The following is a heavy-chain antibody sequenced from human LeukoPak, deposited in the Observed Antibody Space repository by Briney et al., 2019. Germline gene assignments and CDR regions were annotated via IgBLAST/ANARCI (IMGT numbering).Heavy chain of an antibody. D-gene: IGHD3-9*01. Sequence: GRSLRLSCAASGFTFSSYGMHWVRQAPAMGLEWVAVISYDGSNKYYADSVKGRFTISRDNSKNMLYLQMNSLRAEDTAVYYGATYDNSGMDVWGQGTTVTVSS. CDR2: ISYDGSNK. J-gene: IGHJ6*02. CDR3: ATYDNSGMDV. V-gene: IGHV3-30*03. CDR1: GFTFSSYG.